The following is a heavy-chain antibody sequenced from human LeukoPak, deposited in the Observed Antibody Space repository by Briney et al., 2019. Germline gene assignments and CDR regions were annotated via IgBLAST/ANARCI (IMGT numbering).Heavy chain of an antibody. J-gene: IGHJ4*02. CDR2: ISSSGTTI. V-gene: IGHV3-48*03. D-gene: IGHD1-26*01. Sequence: PGGSLRLSCAASGFTFSSYEMNWVRQDPGKGLEWVSYISSSGTTIYYADSVKGRFTISRDNAKNSLFLQVNSLRAEDTAVYYCARSSGTYHFDYWGQGTLVTVSS. CDR1: GFTFSSYE. CDR3: ARSSGTYHFDY.